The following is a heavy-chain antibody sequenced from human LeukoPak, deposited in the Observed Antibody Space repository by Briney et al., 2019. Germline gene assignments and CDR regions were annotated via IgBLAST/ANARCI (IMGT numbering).Heavy chain of an antibody. D-gene: IGHD2-15*01. CDR2: IIPIFGTA. CDR3: ARVGYCSGGSCYSVWSDP. V-gene: IGHV1-69*05. Sequence: SVKVSCKASGGTFSSYAISWVRQAPGQGLEWMGGIIPIFGTANYAQKFQGRVTITTDESTSTAYMELSSLRSEDTAVYYCARVGYCSGGSCYSVWSDPWGQGTLVTVSS. CDR1: GGTFSSYA. J-gene: IGHJ5*02.